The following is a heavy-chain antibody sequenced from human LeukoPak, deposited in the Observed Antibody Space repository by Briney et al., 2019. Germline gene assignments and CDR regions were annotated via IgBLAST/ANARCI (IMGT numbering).Heavy chain of an antibody. CDR3: ARPQWELGIGAFDI. Sequence: PGRSLRLSCAASGFTFSSYAMHWVRQAPGKGLEWVAVISYDGSNKYYADSVKGRFTISRDNSKNTLYLQMNSLRAEDTAVYYCARPQWELGIGAFDIWDQGTMVTVSS. CDR2: ISYDGSNK. CDR1: GFTFSSYA. J-gene: IGHJ3*02. D-gene: IGHD1-26*01. V-gene: IGHV3-30-3*01.